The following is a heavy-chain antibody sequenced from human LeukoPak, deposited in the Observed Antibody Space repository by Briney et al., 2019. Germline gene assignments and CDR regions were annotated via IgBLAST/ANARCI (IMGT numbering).Heavy chain of an antibody. CDR1: GLTVSSNY. Sequence: GGSLRLSCAASGLTVSSNYMSWVCQAPGKGLEWVSIIYSDGNTYYADSVKGRFTISRDNSKNTLYLQMNSLRAEDTAVYYCARLYRSGWCFDYWGQGTLVTVSS. CDR2: IYSDGNT. CDR3: ARLYRSGWCFDY. D-gene: IGHD6-19*01. V-gene: IGHV3-53*01. J-gene: IGHJ4*02.